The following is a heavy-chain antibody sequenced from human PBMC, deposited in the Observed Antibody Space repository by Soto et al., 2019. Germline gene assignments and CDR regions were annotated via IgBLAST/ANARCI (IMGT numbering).Heavy chain of an antibody. Sequence: QVQLVQSGAEVKKPGASVKVSCKASGYTFTSYYMHWVRQAPGQGLEWMGIINPSGGSTSYAQKFHVRGTMTRDTSTSTVYMELSRLRSEDTAAYYCARDWTIAVAGRDLNWFDPWGQGTLVTVSS. J-gene: IGHJ5*02. CDR1: GYTFTSYY. V-gene: IGHV1-46*01. CDR2: INPSGGST. D-gene: IGHD6-19*01. CDR3: ARDWTIAVAGRDLNWFDP.